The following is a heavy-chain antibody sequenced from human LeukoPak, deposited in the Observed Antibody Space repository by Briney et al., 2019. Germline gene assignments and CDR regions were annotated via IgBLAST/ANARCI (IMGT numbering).Heavy chain of an antibody. CDR3: ARGVTFGSSWYGPYNWFDP. J-gene: IGHJ5*02. Sequence: ASVKVSCKASGYTFTSYGTSWVRQAPGQGLEWMGWISAYNGNTNYAQKLQGRVTMTTDTSTSTAYMELRSLRSDDTAVYYCARGVTFGSSWYGPYNWFDPWGQGTLVTVSS. V-gene: IGHV1-18*04. CDR1: GYTFTSYG. CDR2: ISAYNGNT. D-gene: IGHD6-13*01.